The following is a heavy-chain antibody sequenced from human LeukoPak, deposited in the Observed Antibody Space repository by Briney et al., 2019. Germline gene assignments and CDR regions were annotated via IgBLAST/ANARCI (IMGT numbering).Heavy chain of an antibody. CDR2: INHDGSDK. J-gene: IGHJ4*02. CDR1: GFNFSSFW. Sequence: GGSLRLSCAASGFNFSSFWMNWVRQVPGKGLEWVANINHDGSDKYYVDSVKGRFTISRDNAKNSLYLEVHSLRAEDTAIYYCARNTYYDFWSRHYGLDFWGQGTLVTVSS. V-gene: IGHV3-7*01. D-gene: IGHD3-3*01. CDR3: ARNTYYDFWSRHYGLDF.